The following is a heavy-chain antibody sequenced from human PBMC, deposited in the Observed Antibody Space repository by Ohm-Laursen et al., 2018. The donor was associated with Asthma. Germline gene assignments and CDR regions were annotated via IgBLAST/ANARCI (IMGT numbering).Heavy chain of an antibody. D-gene: IGHD4-23*01. V-gene: IGHV1-46*03. CDR2: MDPSSNFA. J-gene: IGHJ4*02. Sequence: ASVKVSCKVSGYTFIGYYIHWVRQAPGQGLGWMGIMDPSSNFATYAQKFQGRVTMTRDTSTSTLYMELSGLRSEDTAVYFCARDTGVGGGNSIDYWGQGTLVTVSS. CDR3: ARDTGVGGGNSIDY. CDR1: GYTFIGYY.